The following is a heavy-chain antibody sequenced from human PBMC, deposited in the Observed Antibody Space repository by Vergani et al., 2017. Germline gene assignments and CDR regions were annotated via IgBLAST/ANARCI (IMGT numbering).Heavy chain of an antibody. CDR3: AKRVYKWGYYFDY. CDR2: IYSGGST. D-gene: IGHD1-1*01. V-gene: IGHV3-53*01. J-gene: IGHJ4*02. CDR1: GFTVSSNY. Sequence: EVQLVESGGGLIQPGGSLRLSCAASGFTVSSNYMSWVRQAPGKGLEWVSVIYSGGSTYYADSVKGRFTISRDNTKNTLYLQMNSLRAEATAVYYWAKRVYKWGYYFDYWGQGTLVTVSS.